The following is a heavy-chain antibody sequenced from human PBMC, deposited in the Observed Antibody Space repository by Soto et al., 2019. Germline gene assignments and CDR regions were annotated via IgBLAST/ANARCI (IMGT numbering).Heavy chain of an antibody. J-gene: IGHJ4*02. V-gene: IGHV3-64D*06. Sequence: PGGSLRLSCSGSGFIFSIYAIHWVRQAPGKGLEYVSFISIDGSRTRYADSVKGRFTISRDNATNTLYLQMSGLRAEDTAFYYCVRGASLNFDSWGQGTLVTVSS. CDR3: VRGASLNFDS. CDR1: GFIFSIYA. D-gene: IGHD1-26*01. CDR2: ISIDGSRT.